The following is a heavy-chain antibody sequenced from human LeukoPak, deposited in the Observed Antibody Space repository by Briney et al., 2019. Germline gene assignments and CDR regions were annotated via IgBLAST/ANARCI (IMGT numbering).Heavy chain of an antibody. V-gene: IGHV3-7*01. CDR2: INQDGSEK. CDR1: GFTFSSYW. CDR3: ARSRSPHDY. J-gene: IGHJ4*02. Sequence: GGSLRLSCAASGFTFSSYWMSWVRQAPGKGLEWLANINQDGSEKYYVDSVKGRFTISRDNAKNSLYLQMNSLGTEDTALYYCARSRSPHDYWGQGTLVTVSS.